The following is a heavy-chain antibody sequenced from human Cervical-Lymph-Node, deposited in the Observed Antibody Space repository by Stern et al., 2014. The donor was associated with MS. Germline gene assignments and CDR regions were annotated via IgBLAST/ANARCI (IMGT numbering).Heavy chain of an antibody. CDR3: ARHHQDYYYHGMDV. Sequence: EVQLVESGGDVKKPGESLKISCQGSGYNFDTYWISWVRQTPGKGLEWMGIIYPDDSDTRYSPSFQGQVTISVDKAIRTAYLHWSSLKASDTAMYYCARHHQDYYYHGMDVWGLGTTVTVSS. CDR2: IYPDDSDT. CDR1: GYNFDTYW. V-gene: IGHV5-51*01. J-gene: IGHJ6*02.